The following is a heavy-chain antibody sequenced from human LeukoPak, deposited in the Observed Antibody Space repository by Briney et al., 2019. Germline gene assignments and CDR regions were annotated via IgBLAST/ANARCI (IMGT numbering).Heavy chain of an antibody. J-gene: IGHJ6*02. V-gene: IGHV3-53*01. CDR3: ARDRIGGYRSLIGMDV. CDR1: GFTVSSNY. Sequence: GGSLRLSCAASGFTVSSNYMSWVRQAPGKGLEWVSVIYSGGSTYYADSVKGRFTISRDNSKNTLYLQMNSLRAEDTAVYYCARDRIGGYRSLIGMDVWGQGTTVTVSS. CDR2: IYSGGST. D-gene: IGHD5-18*01.